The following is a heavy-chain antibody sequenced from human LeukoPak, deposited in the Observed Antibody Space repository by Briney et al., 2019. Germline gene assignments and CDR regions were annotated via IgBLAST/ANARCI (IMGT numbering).Heavy chain of an antibody. CDR1: GFTFSNYA. V-gene: IGHV3-30-3*01. CDR2: TSYDGSNK. CDR3: ARGPLDSGYTYFDY. D-gene: IGHD5-12*01. Sequence: GGSLRLSCAASGFTFSNYAMHWVCQAPGKGLDWVAVTSYDGSNKYYTDSVKGRFTISRDNSKNTLYLQMNSLRAEDTAVYYCARGPLDSGYTYFDYWGQGTLVSVAS. J-gene: IGHJ4*02.